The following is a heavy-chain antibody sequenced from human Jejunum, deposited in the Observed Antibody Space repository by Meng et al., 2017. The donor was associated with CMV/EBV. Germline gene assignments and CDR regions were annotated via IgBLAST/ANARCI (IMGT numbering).Heavy chain of an antibody. CDR3: ARGAGSSSSRRYLDY. CDR2: IYNGDTK. J-gene: IGHJ4*03. D-gene: IGHD6-6*01. CDR1: ALTVSSLY. V-gene: IGHV3-66*01. Sequence: VESGGGLRSPAGSLRLSCAVSALTVSSLYMTWVRQVAGKGLEWGSVIYNGDTKYSAGSVKDRFTISRDTSKNTVYLQMDSLIAEDTAVYYCARGAGSSSSRRYLDYWGQGTLVTVSS.